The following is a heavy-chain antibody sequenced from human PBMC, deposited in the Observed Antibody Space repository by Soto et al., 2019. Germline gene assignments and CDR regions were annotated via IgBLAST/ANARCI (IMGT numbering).Heavy chain of an antibody. Sequence: SGGSLRLSCAASGFTFSSYGMHWVRQAPGKGLEWVAVISYDGSNKYYADSVKGRFTISRDNSKNTLYLQMNSLRAEDTAVYYCAKEMVFGDTGFYYYYGMDVWGQGT. J-gene: IGHJ6*02. CDR1: GFTFSSYG. D-gene: IGHD3-10*01. CDR3: AKEMVFGDTGFYYYYGMDV. CDR2: ISYDGSNK. V-gene: IGHV3-30*18.